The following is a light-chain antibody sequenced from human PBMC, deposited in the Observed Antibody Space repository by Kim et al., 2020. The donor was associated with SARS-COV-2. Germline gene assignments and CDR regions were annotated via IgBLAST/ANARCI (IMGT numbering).Light chain of an antibody. CDR3: QQYDPSFPYT. CDR1: ETISSDY. J-gene: IGKJ2*01. CDR2: GAS. Sequence: EIVLTQSPGTLSLSPGERATLSCMTSETISSDYVAWYRHKPGQAPRLLIYGASTRATGIPERFSGSGSGTDFTLTISRLEPEDFAVYYCQQYDPSFPYTFGQGTKLEI. V-gene: IGKV3-20*01.